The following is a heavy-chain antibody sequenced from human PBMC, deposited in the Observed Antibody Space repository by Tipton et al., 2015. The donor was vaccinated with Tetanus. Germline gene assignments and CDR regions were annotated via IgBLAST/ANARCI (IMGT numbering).Heavy chain of an antibody. CDR1: FGSTFNSFI. CDR2: IRAHNGDT. CDR3: VREINGGNSGYDYYFDN. V-gene: IGHV1-18*01. D-gene: IGHD5-12*01. J-gene: IGHJ4*02. Sequence: QLVQSGAEVKMPGDSVKVSCKASFGSTFNSFIITWVRQAPGQGLEWMGWIRAHNGDTKYAQKFRGRVTLTTDTSTMTAYMEVRSLRSDDTAVYYCVREINGGNSGYDYYFDNWGQGTLVTVSA.